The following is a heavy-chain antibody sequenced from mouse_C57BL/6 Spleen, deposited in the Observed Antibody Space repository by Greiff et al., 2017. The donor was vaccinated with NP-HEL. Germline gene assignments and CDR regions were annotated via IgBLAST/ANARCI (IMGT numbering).Heavy chain of an antibody. CDR3: ARSGDGYHFDY. CDR2: IHPNSGST. Sequence: QVQLKQPGAELVKPGASVKLSCKASGYTFTSYWMHWVKQRPGQGLEWIGMIHPNSGSTNYNEKFKSKATLTVDKSSSTAYMQLSSLTSEDSAVYYCARSGDGYHFDYWGQGTTLTVSS. CDR1: GYTFTSYW. V-gene: IGHV1-64*01. J-gene: IGHJ2*01. D-gene: IGHD2-3*01.